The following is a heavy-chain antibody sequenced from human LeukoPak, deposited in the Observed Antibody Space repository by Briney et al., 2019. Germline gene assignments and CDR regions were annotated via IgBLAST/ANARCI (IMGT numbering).Heavy chain of an antibody. CDR1: GFTFSDYY. V-gene: IGHV3-30-3*01. CDR3: ARGPSGYDPSYYFDY. Sequence: GGSLRLSCAASGFTFSDYYMSWIRQAPGKGLEWVAVISYDGSNKYYADSVKGRFTISRDNSKNTLYLQMNSLRAEDTAVYYCARGPSGYDPSYYFDYWGQGTLVTVSS. D-gene: IGHD5-12*01. CDR2: ISYDGSNK. J-gene: IGHJ4*02.